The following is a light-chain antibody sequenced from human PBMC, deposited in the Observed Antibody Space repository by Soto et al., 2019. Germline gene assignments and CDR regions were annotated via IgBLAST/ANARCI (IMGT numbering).Light chain of an antibody. CDR1: SSNIGNNY. V-gene: IGLV1-51*02. J-gene: IGLJ2*01. CDR3: GTWDSSLSAGVV. Sequence: QAVVTQPPSVSAAPGQKVTISCSGSSSNIGNNYVSWYQQLPGTASKLLIYENNKRPSGIPDRFSGSKSGTSATLGITGLQTGDEADYYCGTWDSSLSAGVVFGGGTKLTVL. CDR2: ENN.